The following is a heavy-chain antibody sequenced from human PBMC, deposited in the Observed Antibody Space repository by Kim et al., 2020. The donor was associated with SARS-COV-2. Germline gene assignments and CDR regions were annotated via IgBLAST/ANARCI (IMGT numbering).Heavy chain of an antibody. V-gene: IGHV4-39*01. D-gene: IGHD1-20*01. CDR3: ARFPAPYNRGTFETH. J-gene: IGHJ4*02. Sequence: SETLSLTCTISGASISSGNYYWGWIRRPPGKGLEWIGSFYYGGSTYYNPSLKSRVAMSVDTSKKQFFLKMKSVTAADTCLYYCARFPAPYNRGTFETHWGQGTLVTVSS. CDR1: GASISSGNYY. CDR2: FYYGGST.